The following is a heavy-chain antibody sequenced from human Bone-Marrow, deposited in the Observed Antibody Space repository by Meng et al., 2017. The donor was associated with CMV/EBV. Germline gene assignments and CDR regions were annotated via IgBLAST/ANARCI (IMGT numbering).Heavy chain of an antibody. CDR2: INHSGST. J-gene: IGHJ4*02. CDR3: ARGLRITMVRGARLDY. Sequence: HVQINQWGAERFKPSDTHARTCTVDAGAFSGYYLSWNRQPPGKGLEWIWEINHSGSTNYNPSLKSRFTISVDTSKNQFSLKLSSVPAADTAVYYCARGLRITMVRGARLDYWGQGTLVTVSS. CDR1: AGAFSGYY. D-gene: IGHD3-10*01. V-gene: IGHV4-34*01.